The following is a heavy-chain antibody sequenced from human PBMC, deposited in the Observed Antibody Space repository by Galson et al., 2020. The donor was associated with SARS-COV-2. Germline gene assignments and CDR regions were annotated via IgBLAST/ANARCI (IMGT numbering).Heavy chain of an antibody. CDR3: ARVRYGSSTSCYTALTPPDY. Sequence: SETLSLTCAVYGGSFSGYYWSWIRQPPGKGLEWIGEINHSGSTTYNPSLKSRVTISVDTSKNQFSLKLSSVTAADTAVYYCARVRYGSSTSCYTALTPPDYWGQGTLVTVSS. D-gene: IGHD2-2*02. V-gene: IGHV4-34*01. CDR2: INHSGST. J-gene: IGHJ4*02. CDR1: GGSFSGYY.